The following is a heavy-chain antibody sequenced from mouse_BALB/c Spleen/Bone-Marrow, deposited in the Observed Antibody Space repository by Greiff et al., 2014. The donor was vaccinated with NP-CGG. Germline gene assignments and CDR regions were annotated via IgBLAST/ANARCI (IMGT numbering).Heavy chain of an antibody. J-gene: IGHJ4*01. CDR3: TRRGRCDERSDMDY. CDR1: GFTFSTYG. CDR2: INSGGSYT. V-gene: IGHV5-6*02. Sequence: EVNVVESGGDLVKPGGSLKLSCAASGFTFSTYGMSWVRQTPDKRLEWVATINSGGSYTYYPDSVKGRFTISRNNAKNTLYLQMSSLKSEDTAMYYCTRRGRCDERSDMDYWGQGTSVTVSS.